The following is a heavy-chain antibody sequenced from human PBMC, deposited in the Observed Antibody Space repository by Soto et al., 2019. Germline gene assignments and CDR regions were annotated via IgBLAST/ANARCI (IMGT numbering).Heavy chain of an antibody. CDR1: GYTFTSYY. Sequence: QVQLVQSGAEVKKPGASVKVSCKASGYTFTSYYMHWVRQAPGQGLEWMGIINPSGGSTSYAQKFRGRVTMTRDTSTSTVYMELSSLRSEDTAVYYCARERSGSGTLRYGMDVWGQGTTVTVSS. J-gene: IGHJ6*02. CDR2: INPSGGST. CDR3: ARERSGSGTLRYGMDV. V-gene: IGHV1-46*01. D-gene: IGHD3-10*01.